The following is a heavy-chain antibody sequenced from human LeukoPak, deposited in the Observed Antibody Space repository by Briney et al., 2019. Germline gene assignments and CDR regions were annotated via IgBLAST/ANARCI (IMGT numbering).Heavy chain of an antibody. CDR2: ISGSGGST. D-gene: IGHD6-6*01. CDR1: GFTVSSYA. Sequence: GGSLRLSCAASGFTVSSYAMSWVRQAPGKGLEWVSAISGSGGSTYYADSVKGRFTISRDNSKNTLYLQMNSLRAEDTAVYYCAKDHTAAYSSSPGARENDAFDIWGQGTMVTVSS. CDR3: AKDHTAAYSSSPGARENDAFDI. J-gene: IGHJ3*02. V-gene: IGHV3-23*01.